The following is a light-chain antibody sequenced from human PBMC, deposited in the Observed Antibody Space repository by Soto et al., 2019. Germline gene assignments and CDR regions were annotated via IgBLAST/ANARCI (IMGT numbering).Light chain of an antibody. V-gene: IGKV1-39*01. J-gene: IGKJ3*01. CDR3: QQSFGRFS. CDR1: QSISPF. CDR2: GAS. Sequence: DIQMTQSPSSLSASVGDRVTITCRASQSISPFLNWYQQKPGKAPKLLIYGASSLQSGVPSRFSGCGSGTDFTLTINNLHPEDFATYICQQSFGRFSFGPGTSVDS.